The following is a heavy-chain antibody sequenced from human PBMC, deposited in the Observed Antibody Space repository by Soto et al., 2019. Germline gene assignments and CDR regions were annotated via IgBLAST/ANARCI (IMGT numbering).Heavy chain of an antibody. V-gene: IGHV4-39*02. J-gene: IGHJ6*02. CDR3: AGTQGYFSGGSGYAPRYYYYGMDV. CDR2: IYYSGST. CDR1: GGSISSSSYY. Sequence: QLQLQESGPGLVKPSETLSLTCTVSGGSISSSSYYWGWIRQPPGKGLEWIGSIYYSGSTYYNPSLKSQVTLSVDTSKIHFSLNLSSVTAADTALYYFAGTQGYFSGGSGYAPRYYYYGMDVWVRGTTVTVSS. D-gene: IGHD2-15*01.